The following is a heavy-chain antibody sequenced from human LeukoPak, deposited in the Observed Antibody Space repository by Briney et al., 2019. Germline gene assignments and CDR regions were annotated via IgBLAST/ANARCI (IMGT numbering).Heavy chain of an antibody. CDR3: TRVGERETGGRLFDY. CDR2: VYYNGPT. CDR1: GGSISSRSYY. V-gene: IGHV4-39*07. J-gene: IGHJ4*02. D-gene: IGHD3-10*01. Sequence: SEILSLTCTVSGGSISSRSYYWGWVRQSPGKGLEWIGSVYYNGPTYYNPSLRSRIAISRDTSKNQFSLKLTYVTAADTAVYYCTRVGERETGGRLFDYWGQGTMVIVST.